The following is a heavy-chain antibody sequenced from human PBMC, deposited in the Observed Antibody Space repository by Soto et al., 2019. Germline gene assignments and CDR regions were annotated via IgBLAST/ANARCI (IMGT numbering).Heavy chain of an antibody. V-gene: IGHV3-33*01. Sequence: QVQLVESGGGVVQPGRSLRRSCTASGFPFSSYGMHWVRQAPGKGLEWVAVIWYDGSNKDYADSVKGRFTISRDNSKNTLYLQMNSLRADDTAVYYCASSINWGQGTLVTVSS. J-gene: IGHJ4*02. CDR1: GFPFSSYG. CDR3: ASSIN. CDR2: IWYDGSNK.